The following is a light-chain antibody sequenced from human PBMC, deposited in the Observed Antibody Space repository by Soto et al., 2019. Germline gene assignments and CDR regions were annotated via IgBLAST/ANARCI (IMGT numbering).Light chain of an antibody. J-gene: IGKJ2*01. Sequence: DIQMTQSPSSLSASVGDSVTISCRASQTISYYLSWYQQKPGKAPKLLIYGASILQSGVPSRFSGSGSETDFTLTISSLQPEDFAIYNCQESFTAPYTFGQGTKVDIK. CDR3: QESFTAPYT. CDR1: QTISYY. CDR2: GAS. V-gene: IGKV1-39*01.